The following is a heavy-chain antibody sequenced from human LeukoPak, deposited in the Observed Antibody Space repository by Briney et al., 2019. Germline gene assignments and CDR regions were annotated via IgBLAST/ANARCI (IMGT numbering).Heavy chain of an antibody. CDR1: GGTFSSYA. CDR2: IVPIFGTP. J-gene: IGHJ4*02. V-gene: IGHV1-69*13. D-gene: IGHD3-22*01. CDR3: TTSTGYYYVPGY. Sequence: ASVKVSCKASGGTFSSYAISWVRQAPGQGLEWMGGIVPIFGTPNYAQSFQGRLTITADESTSTAYMELSSLRSEDTAMYYCTTSTGYYYVPGYWGQGTLVTVPS.